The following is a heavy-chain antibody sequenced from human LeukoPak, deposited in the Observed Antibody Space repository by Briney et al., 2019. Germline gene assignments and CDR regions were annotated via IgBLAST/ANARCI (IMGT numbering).Heavy chain of an antibody. V-gene: IGHV1-2*02. CDR1: VYSFIDYF. Sequence: ASVKVSCKASVYSFIDYFIHWMRQTPGQGLEWLGWINPNSGVTRYAQKFQDRVTMTRDTAAYMELSSLKSDDTAVYYCVRAVSGTLGGAFDIWGQGTGVTVSS. CDR2: INPNSGVT. D-gene: IGHD1-7*01. J-gene: IGHJ3*02. CDR3: VRAVSGTLGGAFDI.